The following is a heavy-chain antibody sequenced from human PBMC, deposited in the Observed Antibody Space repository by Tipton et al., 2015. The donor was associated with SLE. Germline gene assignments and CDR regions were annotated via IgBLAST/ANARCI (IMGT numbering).Heavy chain of an antibody. CDR1: GDSISSSGYY. CDR2: IYDNGNT. V-gene: IGHV4-39*07. D-gene: IGHD3-9*01. Sequence: TLSLTCTVSGDSISSSGYYWVWIRQPPGKGLEWVGSIYDNGNTYYNPSLKSRLTISVDTSKNQFSLKLSSVTAADTAVYYCARDDWGNYYGMDVWGQGTTVTVSS. CDR3: ARDDWGNYYGMDV. J-gene: IGHJ6*02.